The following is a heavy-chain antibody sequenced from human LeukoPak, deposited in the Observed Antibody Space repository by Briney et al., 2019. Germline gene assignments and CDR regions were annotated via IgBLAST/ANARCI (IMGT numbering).Heavy chain of an antibody. CDR1: GGSISSYY. D-gene: IGHD4-17*01. CDR2: IYHTGST. J-gene: IGHJ4*02. Sequence: PSETLSLTRTVSGGSISSYYWSWIRQPPGKGLEWIGYIYHTGSTSYNPSLKGRATISVDTSKNQLSLKLSSVTAADTAVYYCARGLNRNDYGDYGYWGQGTLVTVSS. CDR3: ARGLNRNDYGDYGY. V-gene: IGHV4-59*01.